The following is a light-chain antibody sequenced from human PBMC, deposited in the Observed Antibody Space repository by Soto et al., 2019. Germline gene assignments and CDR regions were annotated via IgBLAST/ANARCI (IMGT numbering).Light chain of an antibody. CDR1: SSDIGAYNF. V-gene: IGLV2-14*03. CDR2: DVN. J-gene: IGLJ2*01. Sequence: QSALTQPASVSGSPGQSITIACTGTSSDIGAYNFVSWYQQHPGKAPKLILYDVNIRPSGVSNRFSGSKSGNTASLTISGLQVEDEADYYCTSWTTSTTMIFGGGTKVTVL. CDR3: TSWTTSTTMI.